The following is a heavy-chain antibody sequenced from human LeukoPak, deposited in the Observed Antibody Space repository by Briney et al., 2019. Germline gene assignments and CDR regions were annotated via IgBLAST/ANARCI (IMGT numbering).Heavy chain of an antibody. J-gene: IGHJ4*02. V-gene: IGHV4-34*01. D-gene: IGHD4-17*01. CDR2: VNHSGYT. CDR1: GTSFTSYY. Sequence: SETLSLTCGVSGTSFTSYYWSWIRQTPGKGLEWIGEVNHSGYTNMNPSLKSRVTISVDTSKNQYSLMMTSVTASDTAVYVCARMTTGHDYWGQGTLVTVPS. CDR3: ARMTTGHDY.